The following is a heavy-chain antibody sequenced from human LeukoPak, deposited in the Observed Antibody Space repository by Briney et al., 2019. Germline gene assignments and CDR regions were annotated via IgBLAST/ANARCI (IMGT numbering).Heavy chain of an antibody. J-gene: IGHJ4*02. V-gene: IGHV1-18*01. CDR1: GYTFTSYG. Sequence: ASVKVSCKASGYTFTSYGNSWVRQAPGQGLEWMGWISVYNGNTNYAQKLQDRVTMTTDTSTSTAYMELRSLRSDDTAVYYCARDRYYGSGSYYNHFDYWGQGTLVTVSS. CDR2: ISVYNGNT. CDR3: ARDRYYGSGSYYNHFDY. D-gene: IGHD3-10*01.